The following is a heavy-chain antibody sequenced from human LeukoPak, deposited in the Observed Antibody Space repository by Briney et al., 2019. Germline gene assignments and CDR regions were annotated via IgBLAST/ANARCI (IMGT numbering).Heavy chain of an antibody. CDR3: ARGYVVVPLDF. Sequence: ASVKVSCKASGYDVFSYGFSWVRQAPEQGLEWMGWISAYNGHTNYAQNFQGRVTMTTDTSTRTAYMELRSLRSDDTAVYYCARGYVVVPLDFWGQGTLVTVSS. CDR1: GYDVFSYG. J-gene: IGHJ4*02. CDR2: ISAYNGHT. D-gene: IGHD3-9*01. V-gene: IGHV1-18*01.